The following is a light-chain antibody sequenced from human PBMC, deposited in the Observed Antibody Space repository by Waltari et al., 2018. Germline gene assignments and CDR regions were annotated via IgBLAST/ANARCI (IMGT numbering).Light chain of an antibody. CDR2: GTS. CDR1: QSVRST. V-gene: IGKV3D-15*01. CDR3: QQYDYWPWT. Sequence: IVMTQSPATLSLPPGESAPLACRASQSVRSTFSLFQQKPGQPPRLLIYGTSTRATGIPARFTGSGSGTEFSLTISSLQPEDFATYYCQQYDYWPWTFGQGTRVETK. J-gene: IGKJ1*01.